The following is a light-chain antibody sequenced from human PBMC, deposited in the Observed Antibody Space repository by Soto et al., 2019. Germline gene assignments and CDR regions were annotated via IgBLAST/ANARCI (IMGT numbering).Light chain of an antibody. V-gene: IGKV1-5*03. CDR3: QQYNSYSTWT. J-gene: IGKJ1*01. Sequence: DIQMTQSPSSLSASVGDRVTFTCRASQSISNWLAWYQQKPGKAPKLLIYKASTLESGVPSRFSGSGSGTEFTLTISSLQPDDFATYYCQQYNSYSTWTFGQGTKVDIK. CDR2: KAS. CDR1: QSISNW.